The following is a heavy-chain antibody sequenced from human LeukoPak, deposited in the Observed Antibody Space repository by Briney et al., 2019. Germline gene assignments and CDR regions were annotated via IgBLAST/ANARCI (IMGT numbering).Heavy chain of an antibody. CDR3: ARDGLGSIAARPDAFDI. J-gene: IGHJ3*02. Sequence: PGTSLRLSCAASGFTFSNFAIHWVRQAPGKGLEYVSAISSNGGSTYYANSVKGRFTISRDNSKNTLYLQMGSLRAEDMAVYYCARDGLGSIAARPDAFDIWGQGTMVTVSS. V-gene: IGHV3-64*01. CDR1: GFTFSNFA. D-gene: IGHD6-6*01. CDR2: ISSNGGST.